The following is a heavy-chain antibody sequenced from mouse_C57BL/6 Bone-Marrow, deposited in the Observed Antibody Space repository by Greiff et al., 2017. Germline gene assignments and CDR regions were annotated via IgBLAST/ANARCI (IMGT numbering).Heavy chain of an antibody. J-gene: IGHJ3*01. Sequence: VQLQQSGPELVKPGASVKISCKASGYSFTDYNMNWVKQSNGKSLERIGVLNPNYGTTSYNQKFKGKATLTVDQSSSTAYMQLNSLTSEDSAVYYCARWYGSSYVWFAYWGQGTLVTVSA. CDR1: GYSFTDYN. CDR3: ARWYGSSYVWFAY. CDR2: LNPNYGTT. V-gene: IGHV1-39*01. D-gene: IGHD1-1*01.